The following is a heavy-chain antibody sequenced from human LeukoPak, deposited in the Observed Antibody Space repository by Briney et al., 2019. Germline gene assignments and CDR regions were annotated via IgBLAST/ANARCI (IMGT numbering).Heavy chain of an antibody. Sequence: SETLSLTCAVSGYSISSGYYWGWIRQPPGKGLEWIGSIYHSGSTYYNPSLKSRVTISVDTSKNQFSLKLSSVTAADAAVYYCARVMRKGYSSSDDAFDIWGQGTMVTVSS. CDR3: ARVMRKGYSSSDDAFDI. J-gene: IGHJ3*02. CDR1: GYSISSGYY. CDR2: IYHSGST. V-gene: IGHV4-38-2*01. D-gene: IGHD6-6*01.